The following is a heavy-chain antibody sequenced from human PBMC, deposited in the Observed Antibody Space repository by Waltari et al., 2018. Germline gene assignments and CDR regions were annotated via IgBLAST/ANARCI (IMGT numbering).Heavy chain of an antibody. J-gene: IGHJ6*02. CDR2: IIPIFGTA. V-gene: IGHV1-69*08. D-gene: IGHD1-26*01. CDR3: ARDSGLTARVDYYYYGMDV. CDR1: GGTFSSYA. Sequence: QVQLVQSGAEVKKPGSSVKVSCKASGGTFSSYAISWVRQATGQGIEWMGRIIPIFGTANYAQKFQGRVTITADKSTSTAYMELSSLRSEDTAVYYCARDSGLTARVDYYYYGMDVWGQGTTVTVSS.